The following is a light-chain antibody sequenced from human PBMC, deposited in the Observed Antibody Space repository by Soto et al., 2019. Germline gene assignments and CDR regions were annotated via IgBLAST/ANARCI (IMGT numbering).Light chain of an antibody. J-gene: IGKJ4*01. V-gene: IGKV1-27*01. CDR1: QGIDNY. Sequence: DIQMTQSPSSLSASVGDRITITCRASQGIDNYLAWYQQRPGKVPKLLIYPASSLQSGVPSRFRGSGSGTDFNLTISSLQPEDVATYYCQKFYRDPFTFGGGTRVEI. CDR3: QKFYRDPFT. CDR2: PAS.